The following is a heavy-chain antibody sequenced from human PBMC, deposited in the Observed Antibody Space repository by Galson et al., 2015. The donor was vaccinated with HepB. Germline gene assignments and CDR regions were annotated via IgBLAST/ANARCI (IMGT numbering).Heavy chain of an antibody. CDR2: IYYSGST. CDR3: ARNGIVPAATKNWFDP. Sequence: SETLSLTCAVYGGSFSHNFWSWIRQSPGKGLEWIGSIYYSGSTYYNPSLKSRVTISVDTSKNQFSLKLSSVTVADTAVYYCARNGIVPAATKNWFDPWGQGTLVTVSS. J-gene: IGHJ5*02. CDR1: GGSFSHNF. D-gene: IGHD2-2*01. V-gene: IGHV4-34*01.